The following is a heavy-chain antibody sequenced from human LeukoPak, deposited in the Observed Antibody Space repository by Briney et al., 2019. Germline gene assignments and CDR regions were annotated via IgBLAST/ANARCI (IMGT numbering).Heavy chain of an antibody. Sequence: SETLSLTCTVSGGSLSSYYWSWVRQPPGKGLEWIGYNYYSCGFNNYNPSHKSRVTISVATSKNQFSLKLSSVTAADTAVYYCVREVAARAFDIWGQGTMVTVSS. J-gene: IGHJ3*02. CDR3: VREVAARAFDI. CDR2: NYYSCGFN. D-gene: IGHD6-6*01. CDR1: GGSLSSYY. V-gene: IGHV4-59*01.